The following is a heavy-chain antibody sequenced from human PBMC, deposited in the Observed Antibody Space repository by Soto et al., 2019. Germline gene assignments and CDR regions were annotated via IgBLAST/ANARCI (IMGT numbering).Heavy chain of an antibody. D-gene: IGHD5-12*01. Sequence: ASVKVSCKASGGTFSSYAISWVRQAPGQGLEWMGGIIPIFGTANYAQKFQGRVTITADESTSTAYMELSSLRSEDTAVYYCARGRGYSGYDNFDYWGQGTLVTVSS. CDR3: ARGRGYSGYDNFDY. V-gene: IGHV1-69*13. J-gene: IGHJ4*02. CDR1: GGTFSSYA. CDR2: IIPIFGTA.